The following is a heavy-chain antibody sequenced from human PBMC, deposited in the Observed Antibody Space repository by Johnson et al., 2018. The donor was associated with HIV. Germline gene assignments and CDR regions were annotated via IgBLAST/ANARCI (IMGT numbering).Heavy chain of an antibody. CDR3: AKGLRFRKLYDALDI. V-gene: IGHV3-66*02. Sequence: EVQLVESGGGLVQPGGSLRLSCAASGFIVSNNYMTWVRQAPGKGLEWVSVIYSGGSTYYADSVKGRFTISRDNSKNTLYLQMNSLRAEDTALYYCAKGLRFRKLYDALDIWGHGTMVTVSS. J-gene: IGHJ3*02. CDR1: GFIVSNNY. CDR2: IYSGGST. D-gene: IGHD3-10*01.